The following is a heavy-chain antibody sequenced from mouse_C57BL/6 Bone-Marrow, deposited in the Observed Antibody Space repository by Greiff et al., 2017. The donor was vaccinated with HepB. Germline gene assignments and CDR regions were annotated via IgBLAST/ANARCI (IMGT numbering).Heavy chain of an antibody. V-gene: IGHV1-81*01. CDR3: ARLGIYYYGSSYVAFDY. Sequence: QVQLQQSGAELARPGASVKLSCKASGYTFTSYGISWVKQRTGQGLEWIGEIYPRSGNTYYNEKFKGKATLTADKSSSTAYMELRSLTSEDSAVYFCARLGIYYYGSSYVAFDYWGQGTTLTVSS. CDR1: GYTFTSYG. CDR2: IYPRSGNT. D-gene: IGHD1-1*01. J-gene: IGHJ2*01.